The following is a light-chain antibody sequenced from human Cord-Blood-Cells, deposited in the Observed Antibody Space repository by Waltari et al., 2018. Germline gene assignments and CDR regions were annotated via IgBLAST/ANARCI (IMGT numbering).Light chain of an antibody. Sequence: SSELTQDPAVSVALGQTVRITCQGDSLRSYYASWYQQKPGQAPVLVIYGKNNRPSGTPDCFSGSSSGTTASLTSTGAQAEDEADYYCNSRDSSGNHLVFGGGTKLTVL. J-gene: IGLJ3*02. CDR3: NSRDSSGNHLV. CDR1: SLRSYY. V-gene: IGLV3-19*01. CDR2: GKN.